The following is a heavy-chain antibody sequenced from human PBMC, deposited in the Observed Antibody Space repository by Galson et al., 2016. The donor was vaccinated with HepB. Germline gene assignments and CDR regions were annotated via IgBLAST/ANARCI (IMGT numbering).Heavy chain of an antibody. CDR2: IWYDGSNK. J-gene: IGHJ4*02. D-gene: IGHD3-10*01. CDR3: ARENFGSGSWGGPLDY. V-gene: IGHV3-33*01. CDR1: GFSFSSYG. Sequence: SLRLSCAASGFSFSSYGMHWVRQAPGKGLEWVAVIWYDGSNKYYGDSVKGRFTISRDNSKNTLYLQMNSLRVEDAAVYYCARENFGSGSWGGPLDYWGQGTLVTVSS.